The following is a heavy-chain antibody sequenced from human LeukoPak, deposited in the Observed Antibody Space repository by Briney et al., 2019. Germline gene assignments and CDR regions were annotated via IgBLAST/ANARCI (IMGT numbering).Heavy chain of an antibody. CDR3: ARGPVSGSRGSSGTYVNY. Sequence: GASVKVSCKASGYTFTSYGISWVRQAPGQGLEWMGWLDPNSGGTIYAQKFQGRVTMTSDTSITTAYMELSRLKSDDTAVYYCARGPVSGSRGSSGTYVNYWGQGTLVTVSS. CDR1: GYTFTSYG. CDR2: LDPNSGGT. D-gene: IGHD1-26*01. J-gene: IGHJ4*02. V-gene: IGHV1-2*02.